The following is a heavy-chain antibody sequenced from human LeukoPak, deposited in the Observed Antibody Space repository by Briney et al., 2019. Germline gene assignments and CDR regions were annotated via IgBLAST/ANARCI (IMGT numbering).Heavy chain of an antibody. V-gene: IGHV3-48*03. CDR3: ASELWFGESNALDT. D-gene: IGHD3-10*01. Sequence: GGSLRLSCAASGFDFKTDEMNWVRQAPGKGLEWISYISGRNIINYADSVKGRFTISRDNTKNSLYLQMNSLRAEDTAVYYCASELWFGESNALDTWGQGTVVTVSS. CDR2: ISGRNII. J-gene: IGHJ3*02. CDR1: GFDFKTDE.